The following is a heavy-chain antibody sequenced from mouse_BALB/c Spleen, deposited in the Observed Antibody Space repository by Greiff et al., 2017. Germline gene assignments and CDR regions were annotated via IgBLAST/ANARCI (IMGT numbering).Heavy chain of an antibody. CDR3: ARAVVGDYYAMDY. Sequence: EVQGVESGGGLVQPGGSLRLSCATSGFTFTDYYMSWVRQPPGKALEWLGFIRNKANGYTTEYSASVKGRFTISRDNSQSILYLQMNTLRAEDSATYYCARAVVGDYYAMDYVGQGTSVTVSS. V-gene: IGHV7-3*02. D-gene: IGHD1-1*01. CDR1: GFTFTDYY. J-gene: IGHJ4*01. CDR2: IRNKANGYTT.